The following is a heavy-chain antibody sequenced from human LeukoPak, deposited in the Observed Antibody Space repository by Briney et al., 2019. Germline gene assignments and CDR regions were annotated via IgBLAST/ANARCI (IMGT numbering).Heavy chain of an antibody. CDR3: AKGGALKSYYFDY. J-gene: IGHJ4*02. CDR2: ISASGSST. D-gene: IGHD3-16*01. V-gene: IGHV3-23*01. Sequence: GGSLRLSCAASGFTFSSYAMSWVRQAPGKGLEWVSTISASGSSTYYVDSVKGRFTISRDKSKNTLHLQMKSLRAEDTAVFYCAKGGALKSYYFDYWGQGTLVTVSS. CDR1: GFTFSSYA.